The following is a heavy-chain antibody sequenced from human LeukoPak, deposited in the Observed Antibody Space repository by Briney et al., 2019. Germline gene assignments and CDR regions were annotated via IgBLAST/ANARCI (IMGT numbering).Heavy chain of an antibody. CDR1: GFTFSNYW. J-gene: IGHJ6*02. V-gene: IGHV3-74*01. CDR3: ASTGAVAGNYYYYGMDV. Sequence: GGSLRLSCAASGFTFSNYWLHWVRQAPGKGLVWVSRVNFDGTTTNYADSVKGRLTISRDNAKNSLYLQMNSLRAEDTAVYYCASTGAVAGNYYYYGMDVWGQGTTVTVSS. D-gene: IGHD6-19*01. CDR2: VNFDGTTT.